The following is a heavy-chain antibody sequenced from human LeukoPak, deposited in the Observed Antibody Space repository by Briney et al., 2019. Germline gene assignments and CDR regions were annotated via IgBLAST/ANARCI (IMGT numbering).Heavy chain of an antibody. J-gene: IGHJ6*02. CDR3: ARAFRTDYGMDV. CDR1: GGSISSYY. Sequence: PSETLSLTCTVSGGSISSYYWSWIRQPPGKGLEWIGYIYYSGSTNYNPSLKSRVTISVDTSKNQFSLKLSSVTAADTAVYYCARAFRTDYGMDVWGQGTTVTVSS. V-gene: IGHV4-59*01. CDR2: IYYSGST.